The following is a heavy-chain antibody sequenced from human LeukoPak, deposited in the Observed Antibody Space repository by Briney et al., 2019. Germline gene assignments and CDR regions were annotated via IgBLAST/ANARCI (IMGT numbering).Heavy chain of an antibody. D-gene: IGHD3-10*01. Sequence: PGGSLRLSCAASGFTVSGIYMSWVRQAPGKGLDWVSVIYSGGSTYYADSVKGRFTISRDISKNTLYLQMNSLRVEDTAVCYCARDFGSLDIWGQGSMVTVSS. J-gene: IGHJ3*02. CDR2: IYSGGST. CDR1: GFTVSGIY. CDR3: ARDFGSLDI. V-gene: IGHV3-66*01.